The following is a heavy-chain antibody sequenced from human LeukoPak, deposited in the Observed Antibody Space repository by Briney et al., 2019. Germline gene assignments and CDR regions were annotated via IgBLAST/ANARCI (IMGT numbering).Heavy chain of an antibody. D-gene: IGHD4-17*01. J-gene: IGHJ3*02. CDR2: INHGGST. CDR1: GGSFSSYY. Sequence: PSETLSLTCAVYGGSFSSYYWSWIRQPPGKGLEWIGEINHGGSTNYNPSLKSRVTISVDTSKNQFSLKLSSVTAADTAVYYCARGGDDYGDPDAFDNWGQGTMVTVSS. CDR3: ARGGDDYGDPDAFDN. V-gene: IGHV4-34*01.